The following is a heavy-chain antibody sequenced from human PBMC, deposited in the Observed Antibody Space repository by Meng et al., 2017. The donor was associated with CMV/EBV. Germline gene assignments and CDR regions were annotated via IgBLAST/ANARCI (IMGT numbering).Heavy chain of an antibody. CDR1: GFTFDDYA. J-gene: IGHJ6*02. CDR3: AKDLYSSSWYYYYYGMDV. Sequence: SLKISCAASGFTFDDYAMHWVRQAPGKGLEWVSGISWNSGSIGYADSVKGRFTISRDNAKNSLYLQMNSLRAEDTALYYCAKDLYSSSWYYYYYGMDVWGQGTTVTVSS. CDR2: ISWNSGSI. D-gene: IGHD6-13*01. V-gene: IGHV3-9*01.